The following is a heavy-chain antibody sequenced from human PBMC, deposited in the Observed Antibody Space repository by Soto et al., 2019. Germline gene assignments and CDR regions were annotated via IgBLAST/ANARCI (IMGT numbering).Heavy chain of an antibody. D-gene: IGHD5-12*01. J-gene: IGHJ6*02. CDR1: GFTFHEYA. V-gene: IGHV3-9*01. Sequence: EVQLIESGGGWVQPGTSLRVSCVASGFTFHEYAIHWVRQAPGKGLEWVSGISSDGDTIAYADSVQGRFTVFRDNAKNSLYLQMNSLRAADTALYYCTKGGYDLIYYFGMDVWGQVTTVTVAS. CDR2: ISSDGDTI. CDR3: TKGGYDLIYYFGMDV.